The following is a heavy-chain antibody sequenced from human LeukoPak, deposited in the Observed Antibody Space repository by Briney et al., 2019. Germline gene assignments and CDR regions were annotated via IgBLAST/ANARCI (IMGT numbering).Heavy chain of an antibody. D-gene: IGHD6-19*01. J-gene: IGHJ5*02. V-gene: IGHV1-46*01. CDR2: INPSGGST. CDR1: GYTFTSYY. Sequence: GASVKVSCKASGYTFTSYYMRWVRQAPGQGLEWMGIINPSGGSTSYAQKFQGRVTMTRDTSTSTVYMELSSLRSEDTAVYYCARDPSSGPSDNWFDPWGQGTLVTVSS. CDR3: ARDPSSGPSDNWFDP.